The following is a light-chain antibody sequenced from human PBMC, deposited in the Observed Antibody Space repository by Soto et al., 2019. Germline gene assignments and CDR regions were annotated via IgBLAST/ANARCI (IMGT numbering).Light chain of an antibody. V-gene: IGKV3-20*01. CDR1: QSVSSSY. J-gene: IGKJ1*01. Sequence: EIVLTQSPGTLSLSPGERATLSCRASQSVSSSYLAWYQQKPGQAPRLLIYGASSRATGIPDRFSGSGSGTDFTLTISRLEPAVFAVYYCHQSPGTFGQGTKVEIK. CDR2: GAS. CDR3: HQSPGT.